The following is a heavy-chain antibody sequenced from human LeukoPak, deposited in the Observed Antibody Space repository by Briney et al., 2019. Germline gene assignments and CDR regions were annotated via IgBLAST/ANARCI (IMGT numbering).Heavy chain of an antibody. CDR3: ARGMQWLDLDY. CDR2: INPNSGGT. CDR1: GYTFTGYY. J-gene: IGHJ4*02. V-gene: IGHV1-2*02. Sequence: GASVKVSCKASGYTFTGYYMHWVRQAPGQGLEWMGWINPNSGGTNHAQKFQGRVTMTRDTSISTAYMELSRLRSDDTAVYYCARGMQWLDLDYWGQGTLVTVSS. D-gene: IGHD6-19*01.